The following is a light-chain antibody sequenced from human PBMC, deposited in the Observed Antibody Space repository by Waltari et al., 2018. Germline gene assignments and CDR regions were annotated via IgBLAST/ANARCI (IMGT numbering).Light chain of an antibody. J-gene: IGLJ3*02. CDR2: DVS. V-gene: IGLV2-14*01. Sequence: QSALTQPASVSGSPGQSITISCTGTSSDVGGYNSVSWYQQHPGKAPKFMIYDVSKRPSGVSNRFSGSKSGNTASLTISGLQAEDEADYYCSSYTSSSTWVFGGGTKLTVL. CDR3: SSYTSSSTWV. CDR1: SSDVGGYNS.